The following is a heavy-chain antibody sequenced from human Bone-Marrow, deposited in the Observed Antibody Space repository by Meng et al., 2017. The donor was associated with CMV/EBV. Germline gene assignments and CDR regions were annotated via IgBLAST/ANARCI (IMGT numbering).Heavy chain of an antibody. V-gene: IGHV1-8*02. D-gene: IGHD3-3*01. Sequence: ASVKVSCKASGYTFTGYYMHWVRQAPGQGLEWMGWMNPNSGNTGYAQKFQGRVTMTRNTSISTAYMELSSLRSEDTAVYYCARNVKYYDFWSGYYTYYYGMDVWGQGTTVTVSS. J-gene: IGHJ6*02. CDR3: ARNVKYYDFWSGYYTYYYGMDV. CDR2: MNPNSGNT. CDR1: GYTFTGYY.